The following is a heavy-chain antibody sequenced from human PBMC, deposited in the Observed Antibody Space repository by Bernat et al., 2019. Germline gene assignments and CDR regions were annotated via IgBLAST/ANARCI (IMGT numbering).Heavy chain of an antibody. Sequence: EVQLLESGGGLVQPGGSLRLSCADSAFTFSSHVMNWVRQAPGQGLEWVSGISVSGGSTYYADSVWGRFTISRDNSKNILYLQMNSVRAEDTAKYYCAKRADSGETKDWGQGTLVTVSS. J-gene: IGHJ4*02. V-gene: IGHV3-23*01. D-gene: IGHD6-19*01. CDR1: AFTFSSHV. CDR3: AKRADSGETKD. CDR2: ISVSGGST.